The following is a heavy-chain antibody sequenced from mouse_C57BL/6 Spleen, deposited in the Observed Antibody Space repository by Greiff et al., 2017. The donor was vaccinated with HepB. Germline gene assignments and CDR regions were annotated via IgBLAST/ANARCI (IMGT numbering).Heavy chain of an antibody. J-gene: IGHJ2*01. Sequence: QVQLKQPGAELVKPGASVKLSCKASGYTFTSYWMHWVKQRPGQGLEWIGMIHPNSGSTNYNEKFKSKATLTVDKSSSTAYMQLSSLTSEDSAVYYCAREGEHCHYFDYWGQGTPLTVSS. V-gene: IGHV1-64*01. D-gene: IGHD6-1*01. CDR3: AREGEHCHYFDY. CDR2: IHPNSGST. CDR1: GYTFTSYW.